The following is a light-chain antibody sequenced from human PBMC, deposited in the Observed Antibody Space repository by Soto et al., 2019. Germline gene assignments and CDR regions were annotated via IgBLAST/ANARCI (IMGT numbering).Light chain of an antibody. J-gene: IGKJ3*01. V-gene: IGKV3-20*01. Sequence: ETILTQSPGTLSLSPGERATLSCRASQSLSSSYLAWYQQRPGQAPRLLIYGASNRATGIPDRFRGSGSGTDFTLTINRLEPEDSAVYYCQQYGSSFGPGTKVDIK. CDR2: GAS. CDR3: QQYGSS. CDR1: QSLSSSY.